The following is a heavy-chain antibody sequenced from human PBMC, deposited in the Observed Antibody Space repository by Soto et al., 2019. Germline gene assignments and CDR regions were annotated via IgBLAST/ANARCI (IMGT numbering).Heavy chain of an antibody. Sequence: QVQLQQWGAGLLKPSETLSLNCAVNGGSLSGYYWSWIRQPPGKGLEWIGEIKDGGRTNYSPSLKSRATISTVTANNQVSLRPYSVTAADTGVYYCERGQEGVVATHWDQGTLVTVSS. V-gene: IGHV4-34*01. CDR2: IKDGGRT. CDR3: ERGQEGVVATH. CDR1: GGSLSGYY. J-gene: IGHJ4*02. D-gene: IGHD5-12*01.